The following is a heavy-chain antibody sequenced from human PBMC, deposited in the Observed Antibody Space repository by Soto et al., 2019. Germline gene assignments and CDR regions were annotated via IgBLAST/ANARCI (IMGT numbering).Heavy chain of an antibody. D-gene: IGHD2-15*01. CDR1: GFTFKNYG. Sequence: QVQLVESGGDVVQPGRSLRLSCAASGFTFKNYGMHWVRQAPGRGLEWVAVVWYDGSNKDYADSVKGRFTISRDNSKNTLYLQTNSLRAEDTAVYYCARDRVRDSESSLDSWAQGTLVTVSS. V-gene: IGHV3-33*01. J-gene: IGHJ4*02. CDR2: VWYDGSNK. CDR3: ARDRVRDSESSLDS.